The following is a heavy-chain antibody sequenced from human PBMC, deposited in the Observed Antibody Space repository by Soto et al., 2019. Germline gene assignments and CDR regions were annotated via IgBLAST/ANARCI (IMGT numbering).Heavy chain of an antibody. Sequence: QVQLQESGPGLVKPSGTLSLTCAVSGGSISSSNWWSWVRQPPGKGLEWIGEIYHSGSTNYNPSLKSRVTISVDKSKNQFSLKLSYVTAADTAVYYCARDMEQNTGVHAFDIWGQGTMVTVSS. CDR2: IYHSGST. CDR3: ARDMEQNTGVHAFDI. J-gene: IGHJ3*02. CDR1: GGSISSSNW. D-gene: IGHD2-8*01. V-gene: IGHV4-4*02.